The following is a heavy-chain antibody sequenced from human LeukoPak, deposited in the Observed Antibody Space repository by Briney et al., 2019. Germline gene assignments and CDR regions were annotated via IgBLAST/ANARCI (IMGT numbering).Heavy chain of an antibody. D-gene: IGHD3-10*01. V-gene: IGHV3-7*01. CDR2: IKEDGSEK. CDR3: ARGGGSGSYYKRELDY. J-gene: IGHJ4*02. CDR1: GITFSNSW. Sequence: GGSLRLSCAASGITFSNSWMCWVRQAPGKGLEWVANIKEDGSEKYYVNSVKGRFTISRDNAKNSLYLQMNSLRAEDTAVYYCARGGGSGSYYKRELDYWGQGTLVTVSS.